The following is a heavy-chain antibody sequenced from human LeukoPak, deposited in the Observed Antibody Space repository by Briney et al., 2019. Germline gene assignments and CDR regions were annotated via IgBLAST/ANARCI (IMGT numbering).Heavy chain of an antibody. D-gene: IGHD6-13*01. J-gene: IGHJ6*02. CDR2: ISYDGSNK. V-gene: IGHV3-30*04. CDR3: ARDRDSSSWYDGMDV. Sequence: GRSLRLSCAASGFTFSSYAMHWVRQAPGKGLEWVAVISYDGSNKYYADSVKGRFTISRDNSKNTLYLQMNSLRAEDTAVYYCARDRDSSSWYDGMDVWGQGTTVTVSS. CDR1: GFTFSSYA.